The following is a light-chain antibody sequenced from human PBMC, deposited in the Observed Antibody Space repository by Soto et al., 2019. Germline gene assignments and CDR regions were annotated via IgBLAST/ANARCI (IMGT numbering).Light chain of an antibody. V-gene: IGKV1-5*03. CDR1: QSISCW. CDR3: QQYNSYWT. CDR2: KAS. Sequence: DIRMTQSPSTLSASVGDRVTITCRASQSISCWLAWYQQKPGKAPKLLIYKASSLESGVPSRFSGSGSGTEFTLTISRLQPDDFGTYYCQQYNSYWTFGQGTKVEIK. J-gene: IGKJ1*01.